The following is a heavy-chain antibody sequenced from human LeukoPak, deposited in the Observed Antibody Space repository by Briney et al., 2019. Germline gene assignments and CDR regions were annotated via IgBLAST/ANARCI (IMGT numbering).Heavy chain of an antibody. J-gene: IGHJ4*02. Sequence: PGGSLRLSCAASGFTFDDYGMSWVRQAPGKGLEWVSGITASGGNTYYADSVKGRFTISRDNSKNTLYLQVNSLRAEDTAVYYCAKGNGYSYGRYYFDYWGQGTLVTVSS. CDR2: ITASGGNT. CDR3: AKGNGYSYGRYYFDY. V-gene: IGHV3-23*01. D-gene: IGHD5-18*01. CDR1: GFTFDDYG.